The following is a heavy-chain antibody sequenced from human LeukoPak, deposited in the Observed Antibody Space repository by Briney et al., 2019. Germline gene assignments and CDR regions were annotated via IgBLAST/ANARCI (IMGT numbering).Heavy chain of an antibody. CDR2: IYTSGST. CDR3: ARARAPDYYYYYMDV. V-gene: IGHV4-4*07. CDR1: GGSISSYY. J-gene: IGHJ6*03. Sequence: SETLSLTCTVSGGSISSYYWGWIRQPAGKGLEWIGRIYTSGSTNYNPSLKSRVTISVDKSKNQFSLKLSSVTAADTAVYYCARARAPDYYYYYMDVWGKGTTVTVSS.